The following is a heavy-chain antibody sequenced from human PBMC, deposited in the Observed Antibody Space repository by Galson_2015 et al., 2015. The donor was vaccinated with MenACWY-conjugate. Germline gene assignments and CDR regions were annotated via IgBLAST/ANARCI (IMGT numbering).Heavy chain of an antibody. CDR2: ISGVIGTT. CDR3: AKADKQTCYAATCYYFDS. V-gene: IGHV3-23*01. CDR1: GFTFSTYA. J-gene: IGHJ4*02. D-gene: IGHD2-15*01. Sequence: SLRLSCAASGFTFSTYAISWVRRAPGKGLEWVSTISGVIGTTYQADSVKGRFTISRDDSKNTLYLQMNNLRAEDTALYICAKADKQTCYAATCYYFDSWGQGTLVTVSS.